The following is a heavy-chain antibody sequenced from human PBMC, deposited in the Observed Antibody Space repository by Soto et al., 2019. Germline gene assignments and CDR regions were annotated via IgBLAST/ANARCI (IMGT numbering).Heavy chain of an antibody. V-gene: IGHV3-11*01. Sequence: GGSLRLSCAASGFTLSDYMSWIRQAPGKGLEWLAYISVSGGTIYYADSVKGRFTISRDNAKNSLYLQMNSLRAEDTAVYYCARDFSNLGFDPWGQGTLVTVSS. CDR2: ISVSGGTI. CDR1: GFTLSDY. J-gene: IGHJ5*02. CDR3: ARDFSNLGFDP.